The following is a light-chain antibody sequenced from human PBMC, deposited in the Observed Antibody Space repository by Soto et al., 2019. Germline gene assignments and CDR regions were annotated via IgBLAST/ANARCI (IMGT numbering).Light chain of an antibody. CDR2: KAS. J-gene: IGKJ2*01. V-gene: IGKV1-5*03. CDR3: QQYNSYPYT. CDR1: QSISTW. Sequence: DIQMTQSPSTLSASVGDRVTITCRASQSISTWLAWYQQKPGKAPKLLIYKASSLESGVPSRFSGSGSGTEFTLAISSLQPDDFATYYCQQYNSYPYTFGQGTKLEIK.